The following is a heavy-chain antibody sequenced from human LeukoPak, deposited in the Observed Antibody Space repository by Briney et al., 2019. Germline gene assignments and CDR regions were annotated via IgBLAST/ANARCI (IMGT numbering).Heavy chain of an antibody. CDR2: IIPIFGTA. CDR1: EGTFSSYA. J-gene: IGHJ5*02. Sequence: ASVKLSCKASEGTFSSYAISWVRQAPGQGLEWMGGIIPIFGTANYAQKFQGRVTITADESTSTAYMELSSLRSEDTAVYYCARFGSSGYYSVGDWFDPWGQGTLVTVSS. V-gene: IGHV1-69*13. CDR3: ARFGSSGYYSVGDWFDP. D-gene: IGHD3-22*01.